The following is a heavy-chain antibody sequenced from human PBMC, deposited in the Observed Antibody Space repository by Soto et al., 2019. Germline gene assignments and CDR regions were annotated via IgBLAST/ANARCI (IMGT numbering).Heavy chain of an antibody. CDR1: GGSISSYY. CDR2: IYYRGIT. D-gene: IGHD2-8*02. CDR3: ARGGGVYYFDY. Sequence: QVQLQESGPGLVKPSETLSLTCTVSGGSISSYYWRWIRQPPGKGLEWIGYIYYRGITDYNPSLKSRVTISVDTSKSQFSLKLSSVTAADTAVYYCARGGGVYYFDYWGQGTLVTVSS. J-gene: IGHJ4*02. V-gene: IGHV4-59*01.